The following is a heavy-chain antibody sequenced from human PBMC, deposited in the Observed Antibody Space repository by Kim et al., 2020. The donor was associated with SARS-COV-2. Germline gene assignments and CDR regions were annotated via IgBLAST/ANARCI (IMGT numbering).Heavy chain of an antibody. Sequence: GGSLRLSCAASGFTFSSYGMHWVRQAPGKGLEWVAVISYDGSNKYYADSVKGRFTISRDNSKNTLYLQMNSLRAEDTAVYYCAKARSGSYWNPFDYWGQGTLVTVSS. V-gene: IGHV3-30*18. CDR3: AKARSGSYWNPFDY. CDR1: GFTFSSYG. J-gene: IGHJ4*02. CDR2: ISYDGSNK. D-gene: IGHD1-26*01.